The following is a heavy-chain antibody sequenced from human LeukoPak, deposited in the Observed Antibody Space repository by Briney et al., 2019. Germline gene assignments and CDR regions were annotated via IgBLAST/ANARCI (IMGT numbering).Heavy chain of an antibody. CDR3: AREGSYYDFWSGYPPAAFDI. Sequence: SETLSLTCTVSGGSISSYYWSWIRQPAGKGLEWIGRIYTSGSTNYNPSLKSRVTMSVDTSKNQFSLKLSSVTAADTAVYYSAREGSYYDFWSGYPPAAFDIWGQGTMVTVSS. CDR1: GGSISSYY. J-gene: IGHJ3*02. CDR2: IYTSGST. V-gene: IGHV4-4*07. D-gene: IGHD3-3*01.